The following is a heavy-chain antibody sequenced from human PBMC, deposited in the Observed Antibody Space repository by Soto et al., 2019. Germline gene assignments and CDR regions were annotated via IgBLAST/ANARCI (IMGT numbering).Heavy chain of an antibody. J-gene: IGHJ6*02. CDR1: GGTFSSYT. Sequence: QVQLVQSGAEVKKPGSSVKVSCKASGGTFSSYTVSWERQAPGQGLEWMGRIIPILGIANYAQKFQGRVTITADKSTSTAYMELSSLRSEDTAVYYCARDGVVYYYGSGSPHQNYYYYGMDVWGQGTTVTVSS. D-gene: IGHD3-10*01. CDR3: ARDGVVYYYGSGSPHQNYYYYGMDV. CDR2: IIPILGIA. V-gene: IGHV1-69*08.